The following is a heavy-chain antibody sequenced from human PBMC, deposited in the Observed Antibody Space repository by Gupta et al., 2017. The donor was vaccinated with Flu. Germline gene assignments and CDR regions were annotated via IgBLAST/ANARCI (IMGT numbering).Heavy chain of an antibody. CDR3: ARGTNYSDTAMVTDGLDY. D-gene: IGHD5-18*01. Sequence: QVQLVQSGAEVKKPGSSVKVSCKASGGTFSSYTISWVRQAPGQGLEWMGRIIPILGIANYAQKFQGRVTITADKSTSTAYMELSSLRSEDTAVYYCARGTNYSDTAMVTDGLDYWGQGTLVTVSS. CDR1: GGTFSSYT. J-gene: IGHJ4*02. CDR2: IIPILGIA. V-gene: IGHV1-69*02.